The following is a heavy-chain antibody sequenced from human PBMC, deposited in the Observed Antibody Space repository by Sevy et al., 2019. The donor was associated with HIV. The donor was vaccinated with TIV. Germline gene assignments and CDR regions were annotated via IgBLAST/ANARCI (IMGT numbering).Heavy chain of an antibody. CDR3: AKGILRCSPNYFDY. CDR1: GFTFSSYG. Sequence: GGSLRLSCAASGFTFSSYGMHWVRQAPGKGLEWVAVISYDGSNKYYADSVKGRFTISRDNSKNTLYLQMNSLRAEDTAVYYCAKGILRCSPNYFDYWGQGTLVTVSS. CDR2: ISYDGSNK. J-gene: IGHJ4*02. D-gene: IGHD3-22*01. V-gene: IGHV3-30*18.